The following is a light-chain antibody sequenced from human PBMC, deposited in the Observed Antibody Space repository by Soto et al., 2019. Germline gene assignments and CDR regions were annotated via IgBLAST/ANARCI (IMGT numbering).Light chain of an antibody. V-gene: IGKV1D-12*01. J-gene: IGKJ3*01. CDR2: AAS. CDR3: QKGNSLPPFT. Sequence: DFQMTQSPSSVSASVGDRVTITCRATQSLTRWLAWYQQKPGQAPKLLIYAASTLHSGVSSRFSGTGSGTDFTLTINNLQPEDVATCYCQKGNSLPPFTFGPGTRVDI. CDR1: QSLTRW.